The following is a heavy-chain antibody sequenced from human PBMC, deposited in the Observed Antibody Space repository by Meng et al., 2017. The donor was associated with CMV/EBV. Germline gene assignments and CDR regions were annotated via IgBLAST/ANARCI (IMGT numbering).Heavy chain of an antibody. J-gene: IGHJ5*02. V-gene: IGHV4-39*07. Sequence: SETLSLTCTVSGGSTSSSSYYWGWIRQPPGKGLEWIGSIYYSGSTYYNPSLKSRVTISVDTSKNQFSLKLSSVTAADTAVYYCARDRWLLNNWFDPWGRGTLVTVSS. CDR1: GGSTSSSSYY. D-gene: IGHD2-15*01. CDR2: IYYSGST. CDR3: ARDRWLLNNWFDP.